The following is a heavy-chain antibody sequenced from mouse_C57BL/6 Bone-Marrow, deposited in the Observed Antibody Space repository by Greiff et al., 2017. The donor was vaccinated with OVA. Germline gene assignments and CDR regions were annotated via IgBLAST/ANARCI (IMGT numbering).Heavy chain of an antibody. D-gene: IGHD1-1*01. CDR2: ISRGGSYT. J-gene: IGHJ2*01. CDR1: GFTFSSYG. Sequence: EVHLVESGGDLVKPGGSLKLSCAASGFTFSSYGMSWVRQTPDKRLEWVATISRGGSYTYYPDSVKGRFTISRDNAKNTLYLQMSSLKSEDTAMYYCARHGYGSSYRGLDYWGQGTTLTVSS. CDR3: ARHGYGSSYRGLDY. V-gene: IGHV5-6*01.